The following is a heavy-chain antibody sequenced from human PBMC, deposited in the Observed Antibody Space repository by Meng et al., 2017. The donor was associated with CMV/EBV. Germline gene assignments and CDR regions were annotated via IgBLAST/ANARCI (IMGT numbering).Heavy chain of an antibody. D-gene: IGHD2-2*01. CDR2: TIPILGIA. Sequence: SVKVSCKASGGTFSSYAISWVRQAPGQGLEWMGGTIPILGIANYAQKFQGRVTITADKSTSTAYMELSSLRSEDTAVYYCARGDKIVVVPAAMGYYYYGMDVWGQGTTVTVSS. CDR3: ARGDKIVVVPAAMGYYYYGMDV. J-gene: IGHJ6*02. CDR1: GGTFSSYA. V-gene: IGHV1-69*10.